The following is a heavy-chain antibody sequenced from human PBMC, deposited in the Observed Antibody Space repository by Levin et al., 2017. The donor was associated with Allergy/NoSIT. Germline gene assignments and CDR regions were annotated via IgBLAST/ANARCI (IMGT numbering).Heavy chain of an antibody. J-gene: IGHJ6*03. CDR3: TTIFRDVLTGISYDYYMDV. Sequence: PGGSLRLSCAASGFTFSNAWMSWVRQAPGKGLEWVAGIKSKTDGGTTDYAAPVKGRITISRDDSKNTLYLQMNSLKTEDTAVYYCTTIFRDVLTGISYDYYMDVWGKGTTVTVSS. CDR1: GFTFSNAW. D-gene: IGHD3-9*01. V-gene: IGHV3-15*01. CDR2: IKSKTDGGTT.